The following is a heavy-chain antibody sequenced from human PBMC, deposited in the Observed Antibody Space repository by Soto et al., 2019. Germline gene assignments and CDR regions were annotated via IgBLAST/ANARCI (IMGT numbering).Heavy chain of an antibody. D-gene: IGHD6-19*01. CDR3: AGGSGWESGT. Sequence: EVQLVESGGGLVQPGGSLRLSCAVSEFTFSTYWMTWVRQAPGKGLEWVANIKEDGCEKHYLESVRGRFTISRDNAKKSLYLEMNSLRADDTAVYYCAGGSGWESGTWGQGTLVTVSS. CDR2: IKEDGCEK. V-gene: IGHV3-7*05. CDR1: EFTFSTYW. J-gene: IGHJ5*02.